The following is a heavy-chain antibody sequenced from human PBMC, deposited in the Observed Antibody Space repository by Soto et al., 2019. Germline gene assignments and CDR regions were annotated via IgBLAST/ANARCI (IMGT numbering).Heavy chain of an antibody. CDR2: ISSSGGST. D-gene: IGHD2-15*01. J-gene: IGHJ4*01. CDR1: GFTFSSNA. Sequence: AGWSLRLSCAASGFTFSSNAMSWVRQAPGKGLEWVSGISSSGGSTYYADSVKGRFTISRDNSKNMLYLQMNNLRAEDTAVYFCAKARGGSYFDYSGHGTLVTVSA. V-gene: IGHV3-23*01. CDR3: AKARGGSYFDY.